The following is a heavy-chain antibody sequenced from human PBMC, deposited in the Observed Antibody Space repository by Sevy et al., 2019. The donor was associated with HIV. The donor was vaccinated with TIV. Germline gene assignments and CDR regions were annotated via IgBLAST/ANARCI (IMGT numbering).Heavy chain of an antibody. CDR2: ISYDGSNK. D-gene: IGHD3-22*01. J-gene: IGHJ4*02. CDR3: ARRDYYDSTGSRADFDY. CDR1: GFTFSSYA. V-gene: IGHV3-30*04. Sequence: GGSLRLSCAASGFTFSSYAMHWVRQAPGKGLEWVAVISYDGSNKYYADSVKGRFTISRDNSKNTLYLQMNSLRAEDTAVYYCARRDYYDSTGSRADFDYWGQGTLVTVSS.